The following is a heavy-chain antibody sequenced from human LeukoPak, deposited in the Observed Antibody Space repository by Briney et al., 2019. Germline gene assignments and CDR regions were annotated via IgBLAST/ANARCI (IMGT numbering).Heavy chain of an antibody. Sequence: SETLSLTCTVSGGSISSYCWSWIRQPPGKGLEWIGYIYYSGSTNYNPSLKSRVTISVDTSKNQFSLKLSSVTAADTAVYYCARDRSGYYWFDPWGQGTLVTVSS. CDR3: ARDRSGYYWFDP. V-gene: IGHV4-59*01. CDR2: IYYSGST. CDR1: GGSISSYC. D-gene: IGHD3-22*01. J-gene: IGHJ5*02.